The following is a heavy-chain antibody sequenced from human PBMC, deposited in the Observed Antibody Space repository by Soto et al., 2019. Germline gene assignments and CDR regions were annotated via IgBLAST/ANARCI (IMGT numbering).Heavy chain of an antibody. Sequence: SETLSLTCTVSGGSISSSSYYWGWIRQPPGKGLEWIGSIYYSGNTYYNPSLKSRVTISVDTAKNQFSLKLSSVTAADTAVYYCASAYSGYAGMDVWGQGTTVTVSS. CDR2: IYYSGNT. CDR1: GGSISSSSYY. CDR3: ASAYSGYAGMDV. J-gene: IGHJ6*02. D-gene: IGHD5-12*01. V-gene: IGHV4-39*01.